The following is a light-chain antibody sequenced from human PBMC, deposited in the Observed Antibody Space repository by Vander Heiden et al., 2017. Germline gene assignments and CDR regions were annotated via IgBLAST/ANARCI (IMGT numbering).Light chain of an antibody. Sequence: DIQMTQSPSSLSASVGDRVTITCRASQSISTYLNWYQQKPGKAPKVLIYGASGLQSGVPSRFSGSGSGTDFALTISSLQPEDFATYYCQQSYNTLWTFGQGTKVEIK. CDR3: QQSYNTLWT. V-gene: IGKV1-39*01. J-gene: IGKJ1*01. CDR1: QSISTY. CDR2: GAS.